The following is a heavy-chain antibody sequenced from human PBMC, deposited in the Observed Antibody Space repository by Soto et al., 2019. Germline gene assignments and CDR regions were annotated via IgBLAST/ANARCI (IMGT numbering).Heavy chain of an antibody. CDR3: AKDPSGAYCTGERCYL. D-gene: IGHD2-8*02. V-gene: IGHV3-23*01. Sequence: GGSLRLSCAASGFTFTNYAMSWVRQAPGKGLEWVSGIDITGDITFYADSVKGRFTISRDNSKDTLYLHMESLRAEDTALYYCAKDPSGAYCTGERCYLWGQGTVVTVSS. J-gene: IGHJ4*01. CDR1: GFTFTNYA. CDR2: IDITGDIT.